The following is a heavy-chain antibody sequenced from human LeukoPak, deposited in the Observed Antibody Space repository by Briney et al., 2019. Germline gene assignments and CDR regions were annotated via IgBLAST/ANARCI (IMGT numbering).Heavy chain of an antibody. V-gene: IGHV1-2*02. D-gene: IGHD3-22*01. CDR3: ARALYYYDSSGYYYFDY. CDR2: INPNSGGT. Sequence: GASVKVSCKASGYTFTGYYMYWVRQAPGQGLEWMGWINPNSGGTNYAQKFQGRVTMTRDTSISTAYMELSRLRSDDTAVYYCARALYYYDSSGYYYFDYWGQGTLVTVSS. J-gene: IGHJ4*02. CDR1: GYTFTGYY.